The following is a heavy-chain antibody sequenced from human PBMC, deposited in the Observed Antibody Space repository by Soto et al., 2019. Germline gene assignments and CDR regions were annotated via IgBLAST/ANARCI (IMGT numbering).Heavy chain of an antibody. CDR2: SSGTGVNT. V-gene: IGHV3-23*01. J-gene: IGHJ5*02. Sequence: PGGSLRLSCEASGFIFSSYAITWVRQAPGKGLEWVSTSSGTGVNTYYADSVKGRFTVSRDNSKNTVWLQMNSLRAADSSVYYCAKDSVHNLYRTSSLEDCFGPWGQGTLVTVSS. CDR3: AKDSVHNLYRTSSLEDCFGP. D-gene: IGHD6-6*01. CDR1: GFIFSSYA.